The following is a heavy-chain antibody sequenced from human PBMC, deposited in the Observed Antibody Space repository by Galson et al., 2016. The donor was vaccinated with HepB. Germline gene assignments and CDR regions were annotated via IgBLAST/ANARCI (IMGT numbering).Heavy chain of an antibody. CDR3: VAEEFVHCGGGCSF. CDR2: ISSRGETK. D-gene: IGHD2-21*01. J-gene: IGHJ4*02. CDR1: GFAFNVFN. Sequence: SLRLSCAAAGFAFNVFNMKWVRQAPGKGLECISYISSRGETKYYADSVKGRFSISRDNAKNSLFPQMNNLKDEDTATYYCVAEEFVHCGGGCSFWGQGTPVTVSS. V-gene: IGHV3-48*03.